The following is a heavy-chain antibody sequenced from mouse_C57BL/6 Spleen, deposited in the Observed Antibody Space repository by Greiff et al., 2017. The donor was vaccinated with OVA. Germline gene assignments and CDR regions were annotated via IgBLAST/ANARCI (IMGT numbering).Heavy chain of an antibody. CDR2: INPGSGGT. Sequence: VQLQQSGAELVRPGTSVKVSCKASGYAFTNYLIEWVKQRPGQGLEWIGVINPGSGGTNYNEKFKGKATLTADKSSSTACMQLSSLTSEDSAVYFCARGGYDGGYWGQGTTLTVSS. J-gene: IGHJ2*01. CDR1: GYAFTNYL. D-gene: IGHD2-3*01. V-gene: IGHV1-54*01. CDR3: ARGGYDGGY.